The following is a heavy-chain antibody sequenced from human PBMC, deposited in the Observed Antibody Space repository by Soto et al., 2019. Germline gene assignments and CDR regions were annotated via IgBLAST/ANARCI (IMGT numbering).Heavy chain of an antibody. CDR1: GYTFTSYY. J-gene: IGHJ4*02. CDR2: INPSGGST. Sequence: ASVKVSCKASGYTFTSYYMHWVRQAPGQGLEWMGIINPSGGSTSYAQKFQGRVTMTRDTSTSTVYMELSSLRSEDTAVYYCARDRIAHRIAARHFPDYWGQGTLVTVSS. V-gene: IGHV1-46*03. D-gene: IGHD6-6*01. CDR3: ARDRIAHRIAARHFPDY.